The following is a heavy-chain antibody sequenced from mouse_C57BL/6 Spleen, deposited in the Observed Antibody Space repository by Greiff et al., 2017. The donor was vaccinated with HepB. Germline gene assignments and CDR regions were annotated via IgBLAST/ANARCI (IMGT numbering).Heavy chain of an antibody. CDR1: GYTFTDYN. J-gene: IGHJ4*01. D-gene: IGHD2-3*01. Sequence: EVKLQESGPELVKPGASVKMSCKASGYTFTDYNMHWVKQSHGKSLEWIGYINPNNGGTSYNQKFKGKATLTVNKSSSTAYMELRSLTSEDSAVYYCARAGYYDYAMDYWGQGTSVTVSS. CDR2: INPNNGGT. CDR3: ARAGYYDYAMDY. V-gene: IGHV1-22*01.